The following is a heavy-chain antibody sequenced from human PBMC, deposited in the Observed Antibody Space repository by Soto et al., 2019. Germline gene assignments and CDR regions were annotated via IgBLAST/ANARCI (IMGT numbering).Heavy chain of an antibody. D-gene: IGHD4-4*01. V-gene: IGHV4-30-4*01. J-gene: IGHJ6*02. CDR3: ARDRFYSNYGYYGMDV. Sequence: QVQLQESGPGLVKPSQTLSLTCTVSGGSISSGDYYWSWIHQPPGKGLEWIGYIYYSGSTYYNPSLKSRVTISVDTSKNQFSLKLSSVTAADTAVYYCARDRFYSNYGYYGMDVWGQGTTVTVSS. CDR1: GGSISSGDYY. CDR2: IYYSGST.